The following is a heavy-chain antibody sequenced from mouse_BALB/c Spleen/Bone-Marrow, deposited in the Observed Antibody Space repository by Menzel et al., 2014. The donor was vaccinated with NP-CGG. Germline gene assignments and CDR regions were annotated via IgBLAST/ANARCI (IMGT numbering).Heavy chain of an antibody. V-gene: IGHV4-1*02. CDR1: GFDFSSYW. CDR2: INPDSSTI. CDR3: ARLHYYGYGAY. J-gene: IGHJ3*01. Sequence: DVMLVESGGGLVQPGGSLKLSCAASGFDFSSYWMNWARQAPGKGLEWIGEINPDSSTINYTPSLKDKFIISRDNAKNTLYLQMSKVRSEDTALYYCARLHYYGYGAYWGQGTLVTVSA. D-gene: IGHD1-2*01.